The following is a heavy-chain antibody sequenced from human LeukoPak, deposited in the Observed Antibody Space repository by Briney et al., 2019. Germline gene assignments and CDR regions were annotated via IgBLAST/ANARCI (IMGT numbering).Heavy chain of an antibody. CDR3: ARDFNTPVLEWLFHPLGY. J-gene: IGHJ4*02. CDR2: ISSSSSYI. CDR1: GFTFSSYS. Sequence: PGGSLRLSCAASGFTFSSYSMNWVRQAPGKGLEWVSSISSSSSYIYYADSVKGRFTISRDNAKNSLYLQMNSLRAEDTAVYYCARDFNTPVLEWLFHPLGYWGQGTLVTVSS. D-gene: IGHD3-3*01. V-gene: IGHV3-21*01.